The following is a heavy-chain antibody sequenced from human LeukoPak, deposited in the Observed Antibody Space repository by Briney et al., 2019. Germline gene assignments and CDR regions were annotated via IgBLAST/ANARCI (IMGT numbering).Heavy chain of an antibody. V-gene: IGHV1-69*04. CDR1: GGTFSSYA. CDR3: ARLGSRHGYNWGDL. Sequence: SVKVSCKASGGTFSSYAISWVRQAPGQGLEWMGRIIPILGIANYAQKFQGRVTITADKSTSTAYMELSSLRSEDTAVYYCARLGSRHGYNWGDLWGQGTLVSVSS. J-gene: IGHJ5*02. CDR2: IIPILGIA. D-gene: IGHD5-24*01.